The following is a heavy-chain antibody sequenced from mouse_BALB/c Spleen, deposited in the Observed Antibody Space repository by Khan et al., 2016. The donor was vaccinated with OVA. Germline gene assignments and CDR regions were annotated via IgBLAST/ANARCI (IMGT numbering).Heavy chain of an antibody. CDR1: GFSLTTYG. Sequence: VQLQESGPGLVQPSQSLSITCTVSGFSLTTYGVHWVRQSPGKGLEWLGVIWSGGSTDYNAAFMSRLSINKDISTSQVFFKMNSLQADDTAIYYCARHSYRYDFSYWGRGTLVTVSA. D-gene: IGHD2-12*01. CDR2: IWSGGST. J-gene: IGHJ3*01. CDR3: ARHSYRYDFSY. V-gene: IGHV2-4-1*01.